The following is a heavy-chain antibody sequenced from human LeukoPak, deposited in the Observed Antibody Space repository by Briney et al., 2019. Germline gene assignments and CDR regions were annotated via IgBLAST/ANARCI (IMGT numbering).Heavy chain of an antibody. CDR3: ARDVVVPAADWGPNWFDP. CDR1: GYTFTSYG. CDR2: ISAYNGNT. J-gene: IGHJ5*02. V-gene: IGHV1-18*01. Sequence: ASVKVSCKASGYTFTSYGISWVRQAPGQGLEWMGWISAYNGNTNYAQKLQGRVTMTTDTSTSTAYMELRSLRSDDTAVYYCARDVVVPAADWGPNWFDPWGQGTLVTVSS. D-gene: IGHD2-2*01.